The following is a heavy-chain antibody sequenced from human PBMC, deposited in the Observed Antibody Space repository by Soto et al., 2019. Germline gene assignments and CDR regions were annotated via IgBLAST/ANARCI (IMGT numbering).Heavy chain of an antibody. D-gene: IGHD3-3*01. V-gene: IGHV1-69*02. CDR1: GGTFSSYT. CDR2: IIPILGIA. Sequence: GASVKVSCEASGGTFSSYTISWVRQAPGQGLEWMGRIIPILGIANYAQKFQGRVTITADKSTSTAYMELSSLRSEDTAVYYCASSPTSITIFGVAPNNWFDPWGQGTLVTVSS. CDR3: ASSPTSITIFGVAPNNWFDP. J-gene: IGHJ5*02.